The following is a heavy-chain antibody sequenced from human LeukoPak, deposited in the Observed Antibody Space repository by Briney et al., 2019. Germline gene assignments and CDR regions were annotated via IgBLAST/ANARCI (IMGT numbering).Heavy chain of an antibody. J-gene: IGHJ5*02. CDR3: ARAAVSYDRFPFDP. D-gene: IGHD5-12*01. CDR1: GGPFSDYY. V-gene: IGHV4-30-2*01. Sequence: SETLSLTCAVYGGPFSDYYWSWIRQPPGKGLEWIGYIYHSGSTYYNPSLKSRVTISVDRSKNQFSLKLSSVTAADTAVYYCARAAVSYDRFPFDPWGQGTLVTVSS. CDR2: IYHSGST.